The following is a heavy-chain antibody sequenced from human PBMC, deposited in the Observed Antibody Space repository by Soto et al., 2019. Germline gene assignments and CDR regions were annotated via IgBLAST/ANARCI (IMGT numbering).Heavy chain of an antibody. CDR3: ARLEGLAPISYYFDF. CDR2: IYYSGST. J-gene: IGHJ4*02. CDR1: GGSISSSNYY. V-gene: IGHV4-39*01. Sequence: QLQLQESGPGLVKPSEALSLTCTVSGGSISSSNYYWGWIRQPPGKGLEWIGSIYYSGSTYYNPSLKSRVTISIDKSKNQFSLKLSSLTAADTAVYYCARLEGLAPISYYFDFWGQGTLVTVSS. D-gene: IGHD3-9*01.